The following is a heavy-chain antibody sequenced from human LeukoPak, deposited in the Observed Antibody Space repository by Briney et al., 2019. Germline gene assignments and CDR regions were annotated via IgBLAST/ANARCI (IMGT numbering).Heavy chain of an antibody. D-gene: IGHD3-10*01. Sequence: GGSLRLSCAASGFTFTNYWMSWVRQAPGKGLELVANIKLDRSEKYYVDSVKGRFNISRDNAKNSLNLEMNSLRAEDTAVYYCARPLMYYYGSETYFWFDPWGQGTMVTVSS. CDR3: ARPLMYYYGSETYFWFDP. CDR2: IKLDRSEK. CDR1: GFTFTNYW. V-gene: IGHV3-7*01. J-gene: IGHJ5*02.